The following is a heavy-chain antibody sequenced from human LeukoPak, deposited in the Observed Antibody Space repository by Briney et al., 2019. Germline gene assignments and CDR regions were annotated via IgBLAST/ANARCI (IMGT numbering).Heavy chain of an antibody. CDR2: ISSSSSYI. J-gene: IGHJ3*02. CDR3: ARDSDWDDAFDI. Sequence: GGSLRLXCAASGFTFSSYSMNWDRLAPGKGLEWVSSISSSSSYIYYADSVKGRFTISRDNAKNSLYLQMNSLRAEDTAVYYCARDSDWDDAFDIWGQGTMVTVSS. V-gene: IGHV3-21*01. CDR1: GFTFSSYS. D-gene: IGHD3-9*01.